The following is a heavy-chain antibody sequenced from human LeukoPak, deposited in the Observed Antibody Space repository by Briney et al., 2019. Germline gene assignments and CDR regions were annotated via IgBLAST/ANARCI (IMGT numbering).Heavy chain of an antibody. CDR1: GFTFSNAW. CDR2: TKSKTDGGTT. Sequence: GGSLRLSCAASGFTFSNAWMSWVRQAPGKGLEWVGRTKSKTDGGTTDYAAPVKGRFTISRDDSKNTLYLQMNSLKTEDTAVYYCTTTYVHDYWGQGTLVTVSS. CDR3: TTTYVHDY. D-gene: IGHD1-1*01. V-gene: IGHV3-15*01. J-gene: IGHJ4*02.